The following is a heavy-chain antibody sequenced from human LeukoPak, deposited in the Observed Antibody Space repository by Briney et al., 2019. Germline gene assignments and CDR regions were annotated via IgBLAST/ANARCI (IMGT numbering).Heavy chain of an antibody. CDR1: GYTFTGYY. J-gene: IGHJ4*02. Sequence: GASVKVSCKASGYTFTGYYMHGVRQAPGQGLEWMGRINPNSGGTNYAQKFQGRVTMTRDTPISTAYMELSRLRSDDTAVYYCARDRKLAAAGPGVDYGYWGQGTLVTVSS. CDR3: ARDRKLAAAGPGVDYGY. CDR2: INPNSGGT. D-gene: IGHD6-13*01. V-gene: IGHV1-2*06.